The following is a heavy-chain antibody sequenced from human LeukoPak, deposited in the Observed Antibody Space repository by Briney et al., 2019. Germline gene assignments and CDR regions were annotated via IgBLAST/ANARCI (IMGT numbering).Heavy chain of an antibody. J-gene: IGHJ4*02. Sequence: PGGSLRLSRSASGFTFSSYAMHWVRQAPGKGLEYISAINVYGDNTYYADSVKGRFTISRDNSKNTLYLQMSSLRAEDTAVYYCVKDLRGSSSSSVGAYWGQGTLVTVSS. V-gene: IGHV3-64D*09. CDR2: INVYGDNT. D-gene: IGHD6-6*01. CDR3: VKDLRGSSSSSVGAY. CDR1: GFTFSSYA.